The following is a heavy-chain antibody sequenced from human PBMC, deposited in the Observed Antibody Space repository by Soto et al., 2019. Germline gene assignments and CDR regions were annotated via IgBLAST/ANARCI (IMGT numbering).Heavy chain of an antibody. CDR2: ISSSSSYI. Sequence: PGGSLRLSCAASGFAFSSYSMNWVRQAPGKGLEWVSSISSSSSYIYYADSVKGRFTIARDNAKNSLYLQMNSLRAEDTAVYYCAQISYNSGWFPDYWGQGTQVTASS. J-gene: IGHJ4*02. V-gene: IGHV3-21*01. CDR1: GFAFSSYS. D-gene: IGHD6-19*01. CDR3: AQISYNSGWFPDY.